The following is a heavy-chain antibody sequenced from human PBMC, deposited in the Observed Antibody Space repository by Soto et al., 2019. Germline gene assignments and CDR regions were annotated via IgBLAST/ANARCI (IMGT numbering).Heavy chain of an antibody. CDR2: ISAYNGNT. D-gene: IGHD3-10*01. Sequence: GASVKVSCKASGYTFTSYGISWVRQAPGQGLEWMGWISAYNGNTNYAQKLQGRVTMTTDTSTSTAYMELRSLRSDDTAVYYCARDYLSGSPHTLESNPRGQGTLVTVSS. J-gene: IGHJ5*02. CDR3: ARDYLSGSPHTLESNP. CDR1: GYTFTSYG. V-gene: IGHV1-18*01.